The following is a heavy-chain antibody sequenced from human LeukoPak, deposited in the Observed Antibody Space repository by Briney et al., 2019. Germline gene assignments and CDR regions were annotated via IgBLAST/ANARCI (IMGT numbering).Heavy chain of an antibody. CDR1: GASLSSSTSY. V-gene: IGHV4-39*07. CDR2: IYYSGNT. Sequence: PSETLSLTCSVSGASLSSSTSYWGWIRQPPGKGLEWIGSIYYSGNTYYNPSLKSRVTITVDTSKNQFSLKLSSVTAADTAVYYCAREITLTGYKYGLGFNYWGQGTLVTVSS. D-gene: IGHD5-12*01. CDR3: AREITLTGYKYGLGFNY. J-gene: IGHJ4*02.